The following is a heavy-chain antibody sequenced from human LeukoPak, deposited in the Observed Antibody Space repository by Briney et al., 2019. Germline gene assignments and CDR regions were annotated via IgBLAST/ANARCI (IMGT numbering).Heavy chain of an antibody. V-gene: IGHV3-21*01. CDR2: ISSSSSYT. CDR1: GFTFSSYN. Sequence: GGSLRLSCAASGFTFSSYNMNWVRQAPGKGLEWVSSISSSSSYTNYADSVKGRFTISRDNAKNSLYLQMNSLRAEDTAVYYCARDQSGYRNWGQGTLVTVSS. J-gene: IGHJ4*02. D-gene: IGHD1-1*01. CDR3: ARDQSGYRN.